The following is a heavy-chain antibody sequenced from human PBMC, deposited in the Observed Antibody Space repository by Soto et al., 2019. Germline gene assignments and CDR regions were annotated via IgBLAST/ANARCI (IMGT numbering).Heavy chain of an antibody. CDR3: ARGHLTIFGVVIAHNWFDP. Sequence: SETLSLTCAVYGGSFSGYYWSWIRQPPGKGLEWIGEINHSGSTNYNPSLKSRVTISVDTSKNQFSLKLSSVTAADTAVYYCARGHLTIFGVVIAHNWFDPWGQGTLVTVSS. V-gene: IGHV4-34*01. D-gene: IGHD3-3*01. CDR1: GGSFSGYY. J-gene: IGHJ5*02. CDR2: INHSGST.